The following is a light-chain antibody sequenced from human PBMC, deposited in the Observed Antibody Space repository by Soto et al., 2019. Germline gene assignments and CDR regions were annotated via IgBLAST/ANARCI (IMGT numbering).Light chain of an antibody. J-gene: IGKJ2*01. CDR1: QSVSSY. Sequence: EIVMTQSPATLSVSPGERATLYCRASQSVSSYLAWYQQKPGQAPRLLIYGASTRATGIAARFSGSGSGTEFTLTISSLQSEDFAVYYCQQYKNWPPYTFGQGTKLEI. V-gene: IGKV3-15*01. CDR2: GAS. CDR3: QQYKNWPPYT.